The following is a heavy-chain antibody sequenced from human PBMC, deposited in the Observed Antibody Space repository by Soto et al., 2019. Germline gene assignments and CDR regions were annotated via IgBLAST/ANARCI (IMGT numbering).Heavy chain of an antibody. CDR1: GGTFSSYA. V-gene: IGHV1-69*13. CDR2: IIPIFGTA. CDR3: ARENRYYYGMAV. J-gene: IGHJ6*02. Sequence: ASVKVSCKASGGTFSSYAISWVRQAPGQGLEWMGGIIPIFGTANYAQKFQGRVTITADESTSTAYMELSSLRSEDTAVYYCARENRYYYGMAVWGQGTTVTVSS.